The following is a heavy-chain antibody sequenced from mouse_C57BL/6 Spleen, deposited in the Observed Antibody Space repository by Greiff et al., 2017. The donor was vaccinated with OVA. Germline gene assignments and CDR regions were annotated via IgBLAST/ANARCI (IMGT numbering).Heavy chain of an antibody. CDR3: ARNSTGPIYAMDY. CDR2: IWSDGST. J-gene: IGHJ4*01. D-gene: IGHD4-1*02. Sequence: QVQLKESGPGLVAPSQSLSITCTVSGFSLTSYGVHWVRQPPGKGLEWLVVIWSDGSTTYNSALKSRLSISKDNSKSQVFLKMNSLQTDDTAMYYCARNSTGPIYAMDYWGKGTSVTVSS. CDR1: GFSLTSYG. V-gene: IGHV2-6*02.